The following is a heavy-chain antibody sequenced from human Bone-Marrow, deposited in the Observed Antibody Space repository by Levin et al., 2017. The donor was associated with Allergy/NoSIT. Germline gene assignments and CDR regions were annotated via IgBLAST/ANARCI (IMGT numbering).Heavy chain of an antibody. CDR2: ISYDGSNK. CDR3: ARATAMVRYYFDY. V-gene: IGHV3-30*04. J-gene: IGHJ4*02. D-gene: IGHD5-18*01. Sequence: SCAASGFTFSSYAMHWVRQAPGKGLEWVAVISYDGSNKYYADSVKGRFTISRDNSKNTLYLQMNSLRAEDTAVYYCARATAMVRYYFDYWGQGTLVTVSS. CDR1: GFTFSSYA.